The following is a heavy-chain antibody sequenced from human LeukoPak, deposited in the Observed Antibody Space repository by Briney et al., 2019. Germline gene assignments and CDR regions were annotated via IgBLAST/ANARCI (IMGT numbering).Heavy chain of an antibody. CDR1: GYTFTGYY. V-gene: IGHV1-2*06. J-gene: IGHJ4*02. CDR3: AREESVRGVGDY. CDR2: INPNSGGT. Sequence: ASVKVSCKASGYTFTGYYMHWVRQAPGQGLEWMGRINPNSGGTNYAQKFQGRVTMTRDTSISTAYMELSRLRSDDTAVYCCAREESVRGVGDYWGQGTLVTVSS. D-gene: IGHD3-10*01.